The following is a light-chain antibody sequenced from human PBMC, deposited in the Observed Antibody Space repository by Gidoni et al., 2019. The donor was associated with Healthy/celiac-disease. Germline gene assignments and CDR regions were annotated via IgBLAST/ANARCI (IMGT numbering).Light chain of an antibody. CDR2: DAT. V-gene: IGKV3-11*01. J-gene: IGKJ4*01. CDR3: QQRSNWLT. CDR1: QSVSSY. Sequence: EIVLTQSPATLSLPPGERATLSCRASQSVSSYLAWYQQKPGQAPRLLIFDATNRATGLPARFGGRGAGTDFTLTISSLEPEDFAVYYCQQRSNWLTFGGGTKVEIK.